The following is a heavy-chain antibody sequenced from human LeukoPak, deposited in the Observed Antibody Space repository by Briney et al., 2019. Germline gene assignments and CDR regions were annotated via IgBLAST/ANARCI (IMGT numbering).Heavy chain of an antibody. Sequence: PGGSLRLSCAGSGFTFSSHEMNWIRQAPGKGLEWVSYISSTGRTIYYADSVKGRFTISRDKDKNSLYLQMSSLRAEDTAVYYCARTLIAAVGASKNWLDPWGQGTLVSVSS. D-gene: IGHD6-13*01. CDR1: GFTFSSHE. V-gene: IGHV3-48*03. J-gene: IGHJ5*02. CDR3: ARTLIAAVGASKNWLDP. CDR2: ISSTGRTI.